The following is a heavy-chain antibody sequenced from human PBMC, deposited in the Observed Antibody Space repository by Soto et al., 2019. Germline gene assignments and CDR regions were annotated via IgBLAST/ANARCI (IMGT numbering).Heavy chain of an antibody. CDR2: IIPIFGTA. D-gene: IGHD3-22*01. J-gene: IGHJ4*02. CDR1: GGTFSSYA. Sequence: SVKVSCKASGGTFSSYAISWVRQAPGQGLEWMGGIIPIFGTANYAQKFQGRVTITADESTSTAYMELSSLRSEDTAVYYCARDPLTIYDSSGYYFDYWGQGALVTVSS. CDR3: ARDPLTIYDSSGYYFDY. V-gene: IGHV1-69*13.